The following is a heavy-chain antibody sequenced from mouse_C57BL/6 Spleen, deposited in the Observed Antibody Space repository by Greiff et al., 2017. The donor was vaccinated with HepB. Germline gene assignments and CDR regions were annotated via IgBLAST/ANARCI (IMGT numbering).Heavy chain of an antibody. CDR2: ISDGGSYT. CDR3: ARDEGLSNQYYFDY. V-gene: IGHV5-4*03. Sequence: EVMLVESGGGLVKPGGSLKLSCAASGFTFSSYAMSWVRQTPEKRLEWVATISDGGSYTYYPDNVKGRFTISRDNAKNNLYLQMSHLKSEDTAMYYCARDEGLSNQYYFDYWGQGTTLTVSS. CDR1: GFTFSSYA. J-gene: IGHJ2*01. D-gene: IGHD2-5*01.